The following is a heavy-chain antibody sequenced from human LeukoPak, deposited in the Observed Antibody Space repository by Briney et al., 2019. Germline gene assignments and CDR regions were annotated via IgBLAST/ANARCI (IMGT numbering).Heavy chain of an antibody. Sequence: PGGSPILACQAAGFTFSDYAVTWVRQAPGKGLEWVGFIRNKANGGTADYAASVKGRFTISRDDSKTIAYLQMDSLKTEDTAVYYCSRAYSTGWLGINDYWGQGALVTVSS. D-gene: IGHD6-19*01. J-gene: IGHJ4*02. V-gene: IGHV3-49*04. CDR2: IRNKANGGTA. CDR3: SRAYSTGWLGINDY. CDR1: GFTFSDYA.